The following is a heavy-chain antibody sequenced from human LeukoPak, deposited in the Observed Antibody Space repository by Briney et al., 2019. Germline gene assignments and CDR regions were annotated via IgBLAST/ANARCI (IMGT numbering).Heavy chain of an antibody. D-gene: IGHD4-17*01. J-gene: IGHJ4*02. Sequence: PGVSLRLSCAASGFTFSSYSMNWVRQAPGKGLEWVSSISSSSSYIYYADSVKGRFTISRDNAKSSLYLQVNSLRAEDTALYYCARSGDYGESFDSWGQGTLVTVSS. V-gene: IGHV3-21*04. CDR3: ARSGDYGESFDS. CDR2: ISSSSSYI. CDR1: GFTFSSYS.